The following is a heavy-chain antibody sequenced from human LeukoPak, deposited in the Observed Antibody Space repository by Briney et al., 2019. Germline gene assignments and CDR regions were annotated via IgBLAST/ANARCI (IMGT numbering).Heavy chain of an antibody. CDR1: GFTFGDYA. D-gene: IGHD5-18*01. CDR3: TRDVRHSYGPPSDY. CDR2: IRSKGYGGTT. Sequence: GSLRLSCTGSGFTFGDYAMSWVRQAPGKGLEWVGFIRSKGYGGTTEYAASVKGRFTISRDDFKSVAYLQMNSLITEDTAAYYCTRDVRHSYGPPSDYWGQGTLVIVSS. V-gene: IGHV3-49*04. J-gene: IGHJ4*02.